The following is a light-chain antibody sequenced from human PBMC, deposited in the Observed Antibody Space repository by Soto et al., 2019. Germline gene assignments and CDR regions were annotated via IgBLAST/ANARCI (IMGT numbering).Light chain of an antibody. V-gene: IGKV3-20*01. CDR3: QQYVSWT. Sequence: EIVLTQSPGTRSVSPGERATLSCRASQSISSNYLAWYQQKPGQAPRILIYGASSRATGIPDRFSGSGSGTDFTLTISRLEPEDSAIYYCQQYVSWTFGQGTKVEIK. J-gene: IGKJ1*01. CDR2: GAS. CDR1: QSISSNY.